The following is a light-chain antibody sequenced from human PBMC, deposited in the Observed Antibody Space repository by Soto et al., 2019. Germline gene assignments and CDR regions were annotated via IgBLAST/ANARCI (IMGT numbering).Light chain of an antibody. V-gene: IGKV3-11*01. Sequence: EIVLTQSPATLSLSPGEIATLSCRASQSVSSYLAWYQQKPGQAPRLLIYDASNRATGIPARFSGSGSGTDFTLTISSLVPEDFAVYDCQQRSNWPTFGQRTKVEIK. CDR1: QSVSSY. J-gene: IGKJ1*01. CDR3: QQRSNWPT. CDR2: DAS.